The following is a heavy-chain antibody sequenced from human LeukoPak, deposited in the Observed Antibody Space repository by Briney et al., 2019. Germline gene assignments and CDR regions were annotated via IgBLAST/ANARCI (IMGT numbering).Heavy chain of an antibody. Sequence: GASVKVSCKASGYTFFGYYIHWVRQAPGQGLEWMGWINPNSDGTKYSEKFQGRVTMTRDTSISTAYMELNWLKSDDTAVYYCARDTSGWYSQFDYWAQGTLVT. D-gene: IGHD6-19*01. CDR3: ARDTSGWYSQFDY. V-gene: IGHV1-2*02. CDR2: INPNSDGT. CDR1: GYTFFGYY. J-gene: IGHJ4*02.